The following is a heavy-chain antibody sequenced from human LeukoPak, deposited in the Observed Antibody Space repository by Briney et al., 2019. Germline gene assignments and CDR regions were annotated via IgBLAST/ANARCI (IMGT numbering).Heavy chain of an antibody. D-gene: IGHD3-22*01. CDR1: GFTFSSYA. CDR2: ISGSGGST. CDR3: AMTWAYDSSGFDY. J-gene: IGHJ4*02. V-gene: IGHV3-23*01. Sequence: GGSLRLSCAASGFTFSSYAMSWVRQAPGKGLEWVSAISGSGGSTYYADSVKGRFTISRDNAKNSLYLQMNSLRAEDTAVYYCAMTWAYDSSGFDYWGQGTLVTVSS.